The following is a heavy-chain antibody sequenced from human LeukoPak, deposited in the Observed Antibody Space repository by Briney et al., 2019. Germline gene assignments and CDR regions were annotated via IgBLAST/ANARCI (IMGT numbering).Heavy chain of an antibody. Sequence: SETLSLTCTVSGGSISSYYWSWIRQPPGKGLEWIGYIYYSGSTNYNPSLKSRVSISVDTSKNQFSLRLTSVTAADTAVYFCATLVSTRYYFDYWGQGTLVTVSS. D-gene: IGHD5/OR15-5a*01. J-gene: IGHJ4*02. CDR1: GGSISSYY. V-gene: IGHV4-59*08. CDR3: ATLVSTRYYFDY. CDR2: IYYSGST.